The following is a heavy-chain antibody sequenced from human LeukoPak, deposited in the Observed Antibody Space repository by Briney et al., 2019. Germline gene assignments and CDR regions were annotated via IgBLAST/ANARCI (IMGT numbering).Heavy chain of an antibody. V-gene: IGHV3-30-3*01. D-gene: IGHD2-15*01. CDR1: GFTFSSYA. CDR2: ISYDGSNK. Sequence: GGSLRLSCAASGFTFSSYAMHWVRQAPGKGLEWVAVISYDGSNKYYADSVKGRLTISRDNSKNTLYLQMNSLRAEDTAVYYCAREVVVVAYDAFDIWGQGTMVTVSS. J-gene: IGHJ3*02. CDR3: AREVVVVAYDAFDI.